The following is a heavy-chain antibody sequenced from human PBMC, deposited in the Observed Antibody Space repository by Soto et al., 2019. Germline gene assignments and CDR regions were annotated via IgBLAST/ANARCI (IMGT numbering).Heavy chain of an antibody. Sequence: SETLSLTCAVSGGSISSGGYSWSWIRQPPGKGLEWIGYIYYSGSTNYNPSLKSRVTISVDTSKNQFSLKLSSVTAADTAVYYCARDHAGYSGYEYYFDYWGQGTLVTVSS. D-gene: IGHD5-12*01. CDR3: ARDHAGYSGYEYYFDY. CDR2: IYYSGST. J-gene: IGHJ4*02. V-gene: IGHV4-61*08. CDR1: GGSISSGGYS.